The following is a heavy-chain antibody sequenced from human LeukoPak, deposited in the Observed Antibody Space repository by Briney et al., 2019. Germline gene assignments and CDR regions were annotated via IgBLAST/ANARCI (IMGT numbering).Heavy chain of an antibody. CDR1: GGTFSNYA. V-gene: IGHV1-69*06. Sequence: VASVKVSCKASGGTFSNYAISWVRQAPGQGLEWMGGIIPIFDTTNYAQKFQGRVTITADTSTSTAYMELSSLRSEDTAVYYCARDLGISGWYAPPLGYFDYWGQGTLVTVSS. CDR2: IIPIFDTT. J-gene: IGHJ4*02. D-gene: IGHD6-19*01. CDR3: ARDLGISGWYAPPLGYFDY.